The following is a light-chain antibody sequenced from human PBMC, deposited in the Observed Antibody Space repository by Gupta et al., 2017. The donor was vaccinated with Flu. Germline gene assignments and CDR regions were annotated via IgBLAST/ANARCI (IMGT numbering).Light chain of an antibody. CDR3: NSRDSSGNHLWV. V-gene: IGLV3-19*01. CDR1: SLRSYY. CDR2: GEN. J-gene: IGLJ3*02. Sequence: RAVRITCQGDSLRSYYASWYQQTPGQAPVLVIYGENKRPSGIPDRFSGSRSGNTASLTITGAQAEDEADYYCNSRDSSGNHLWVFGGGTKLTVL.